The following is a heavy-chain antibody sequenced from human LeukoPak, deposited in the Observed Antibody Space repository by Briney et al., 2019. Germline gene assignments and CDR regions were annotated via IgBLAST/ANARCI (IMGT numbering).Heavy chain of an antibody. V-gene: IGHV4-59*08. CDR3: ARAGEGGYFDY. Sequence: KPSETLSVNCTVSGGSISSYYWSWIRQPPGKGLEWIGYINYSGSTNYNPSLKSRVTISVDTSKNQFSLKLSSVTAADTAVYYCARAGEGGYFDYWGQGTLVTVSS. CDR1: GGSISSYY. CDR2: INYSGST. D-gene: IGHD3-16*01. J-gene: IGHJ4*02.